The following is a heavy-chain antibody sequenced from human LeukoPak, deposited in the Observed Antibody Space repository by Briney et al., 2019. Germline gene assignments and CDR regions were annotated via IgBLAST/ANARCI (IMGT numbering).Heavy chain of an antibody. V-gene: IGHV1-2*02. J-gene: IGHJ6*03. CDR2: INPNSGGT. Sequence: ASVKVSCKASGYTFTGYYMHWVRQAPGQGLEWMGWINPNSGGTNYAQKFQGRVTITADESTSTAYMELSSLRSEDTAVYYCARDDPDILTGYYRQYYYYYMDVWGKGTTVTISS. D-gene: IGHD3-9*01. CDR1: GYTFTGYY. CDR3: ARDDPDILTGYYRQYYYYYMDV.